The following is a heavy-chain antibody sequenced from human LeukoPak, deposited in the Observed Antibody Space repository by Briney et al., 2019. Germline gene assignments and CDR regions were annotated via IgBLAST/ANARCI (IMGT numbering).Heavy chain of an antibody. V-gene: IGHV3-30*18. D-gene: IGHD3-10*01. CDR1: GFTFSSYG. CDR3: AKDLVNYYGSGSYLHAFDI. Sequence: GGSLRLSCAASGFTFSSYGMHWVRQAPGKGLEWVAVISYDGSNKYYADSVKGRFTISRDNSKSTLYLQMNSLRAEDTAVYYCAKDLVNYYGSGSYLHAFDIWGQGTMVTVSS. CDR2: ISYDGSNK. J-gene: IGHJ3*02.